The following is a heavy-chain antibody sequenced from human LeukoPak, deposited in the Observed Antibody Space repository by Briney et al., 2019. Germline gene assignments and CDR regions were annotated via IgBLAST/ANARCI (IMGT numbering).Heavy chain of an antibody. V-gene: IGHV3-30*02. J-gene: IGHJ4*02. CDR3: AKDLAAAGSRGLDY. Sequence: GGSLRLSCAASGFTFSNYGMHWVRQAPGKGLEWVAFMRYDGSNKYYADSVKGRFTISRDNSKNTLYLQMNSLRAEDTAVYYCAKDLAAAGSRGLDYWGQGTLVTVSS. CDR2: MRYDGSNK. CDR1: GFTFSNYG. D-gene: IGHD6-13*01.